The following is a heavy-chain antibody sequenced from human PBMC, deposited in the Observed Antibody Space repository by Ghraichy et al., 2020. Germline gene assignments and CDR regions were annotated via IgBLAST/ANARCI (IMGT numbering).Heavy chain of an antibody. D-gene: IGHD3-9*01. Sequence: GGSLRLSCAASGFKFSSYRMNWVRQAPGKGLEWLSYISSTGNSIYYADSVKGRFTISRDNINSSLYLQMNSLRAEDTAVYYCARDLSTFYNFLTGYGNFDYWGQGAPVTVSS. CDR2: ISSTGNSI. V-gene: IGHV3-48*04. J-gene: IGHJ4*02. CDR3: ARDLSTFYNFLTGYGNFDY. CDR1: GFKFSSYR.